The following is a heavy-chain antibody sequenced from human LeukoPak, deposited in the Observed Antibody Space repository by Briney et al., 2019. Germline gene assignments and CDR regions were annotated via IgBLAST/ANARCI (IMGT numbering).Heavy chain of an antibody. D-gene: IGHD1-26*01. Sequence: SVKVSCKASGGTFSSYAISWVRQAPGQGLEWMGRIIPIFGIANYAQKFQGRVTITADKSTSAAYMELSSLRSEDTAVYYCARETIVGAFYFDYWGQGTLVTVSS. V-gene: IGHV1-69*04. CDR1: GGTFSSYA. CDR3: ARETIVGAFYFDY. CDR2: IIPIFGIA. J-gene: IGHJ4*02.